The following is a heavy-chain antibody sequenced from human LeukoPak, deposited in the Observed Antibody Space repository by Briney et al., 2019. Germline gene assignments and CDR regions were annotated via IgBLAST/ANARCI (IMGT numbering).Heavy chain of an antibody. D-gene: IGHD6-19*01. J-gene: IGHJ6*02. Sequence: ASVKVSCKASGYTFTSYYMHWVRQAPGRGLGWMGIINPSGGSTSYAQKFQGRVTMTRDTSTSTVYMELSSLRSEDTAVYYCARAGYSSAPWASDNYYYYGMDVWGQGTTVTVSS. CDR3: ARAGYSSAPWASDNYYYYGMDV. V-gene: IGHV1-46*01. CDR1: GYTFTSYY. CDR2: INPSGGST.